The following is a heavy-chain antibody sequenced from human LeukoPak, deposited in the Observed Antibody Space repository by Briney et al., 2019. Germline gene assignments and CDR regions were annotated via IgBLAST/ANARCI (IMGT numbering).Heavy chain of an antibody. D-gene: IGHD6-13*01. J-gene: IGHJ4*02. CDR3: ARIRQGYSSSWIDY. Sequence: SETLSLTCTVSGGSISSSSYYWGWIRQPPGKGLEWIGSIYYSGSTYYNPSLKSRVTISVDTSKNQFSLKLSSVTAADTAVYYCARIRQGYSSSWIDYWGQGTLVTVFS. V-gene: IGHV4-39*01. CDR1: GGSISSSSYY. CDR2: IYYSGST.